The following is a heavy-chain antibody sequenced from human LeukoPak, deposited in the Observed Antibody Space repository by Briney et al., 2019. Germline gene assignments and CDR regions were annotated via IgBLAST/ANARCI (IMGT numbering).Heavy chain of an antibody. V-gene: IGHV3-21*01. CDR1: GFTFSSYS. D-gene: IGHD4-17*01. CDR3: ARGGMSYGDYGLDRSGLLDY. CDR2: ISSSSSYI. J-gene: IGHJ4*02. Sequence: TAGGSLRLSCAASGFTFSSYSMNWVRQAPGKGLEWVSSISSSSSYIYYADSVKGRFTISRDNAKNSLYLQMNSLRAEDTAVYYCARGGMSYGDYGLDRSGLLDYWGQGTLVTVSS.